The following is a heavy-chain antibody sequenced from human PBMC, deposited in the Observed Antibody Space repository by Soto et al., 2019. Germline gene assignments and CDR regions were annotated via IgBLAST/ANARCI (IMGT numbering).Heavy chain of an antibody. CDR1: GFTFSSYA. CDR2: ISGSGGST. V-gene: IGHV3-23*01. Sequence: EVQLLESGGGLVQPGGSLRLSCAASGFTFSSYAMSWVRQAPGKGLEWVSAISGSGGSTYYADSVKGRFTISRDNSKNTLYLQMNSLRAEDTAVYYCAKDANVVMGYYYSSGFDYWGQGTLVTVSS. D-gene: IGHD3-22*01. J-gene: IGHJ4*02. CDR3: AKDANVVMGYYYSSGFDY.